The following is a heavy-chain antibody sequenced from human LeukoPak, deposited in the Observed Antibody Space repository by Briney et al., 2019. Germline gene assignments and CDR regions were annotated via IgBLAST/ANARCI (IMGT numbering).Heavy chain of an antibody. CDR1: GGSFSGYY. J-gene: IGHJ3*02. CDR3: ARHYYDSSGYYPSAFDI. CDR2: INHSGST. D-gene: IGHD3-22*01. V-gene: IGHV4-34*01. Sequence: SETLSLTCAVSGGSFSGYYWSWIRQPPGKGLEWIGEINHSGSTNYNPPLKSRVTISVDTSKNQFSLKLSSVTAADTAVYYCARHYYDSSGYYPSAFDIWGQGTMVTVSS.